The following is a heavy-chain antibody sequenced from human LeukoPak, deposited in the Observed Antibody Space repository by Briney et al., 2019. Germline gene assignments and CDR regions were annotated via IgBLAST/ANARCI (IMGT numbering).Heavy chain of an antibody. CDR1: GYTFTSYD. CDR2: MNPNSGNT. D-gene: IGHD6-19*01. V-gene: IGHV1-8*01. CDR3: ARGRRLFYSSGYNWFDP. Sequence: ASVKVPCKASGYTFTSYDINWVRQATGQGLEWMGWMNPNSGNTGYAQKFQGRVTMTRNTSISTAYMELSSLRSEDTAVYYCARGRRLFYSSGYNWFDPWGQGTLVTVSS. J-gene: IGHJ5*02.